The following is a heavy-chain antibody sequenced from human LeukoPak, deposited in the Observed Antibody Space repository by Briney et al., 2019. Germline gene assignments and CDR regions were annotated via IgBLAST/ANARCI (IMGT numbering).Heavy chain of an antibody. Sequence: PSETLSLTCAVYGGSFSGYYWSWIRQPPGKGLEWIGEINHSGSTNYNPSLKSRVTISVDTSKNQFSLKLSSVTAADTAVYYCASSSYFPPRTPNYWGQGTLVTVSS. CDR1: GGSFSGYY. V-gene: IGHV4-34*01. CDR2: INHSGST. J-gene: IGHJ4*02. D-gene: IGHD2-21*01. CDR3: ASSSYFPPRTPNY.